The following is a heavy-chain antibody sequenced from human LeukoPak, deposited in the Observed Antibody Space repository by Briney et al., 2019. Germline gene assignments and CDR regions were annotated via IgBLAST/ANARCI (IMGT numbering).Heavy chain of an antibody. CDR1: GYSFTSYW. J-gene: IGHJ4*02. V-gene: IGHV5-10-1*01. D-gene: IGHD6-13*01. CDR3: ARGSSTWYSDY. Sequence: GESLKISCQASGYSFTSYWITWVRQMPGKGLEWMATIVTSDSYSKYSPSFQGHVTISADKSITTAYLQWSSLEALDTAMYYCARGSSTWYSDYWGQGTLVTASS. CDR2: IVTSDSYS.